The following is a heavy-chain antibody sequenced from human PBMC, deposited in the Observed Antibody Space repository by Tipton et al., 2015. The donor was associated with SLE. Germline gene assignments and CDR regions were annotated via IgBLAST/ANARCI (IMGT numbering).Heavy chain of an antibody. V-gene: IGHV3-48*03. CDR1: GFTFSSYG. CDR3: AREPNTLVREDYFDY. D-gene: IGHD6-13*01. J-gene: IGHJ4*02. Sequence: SGFTFSSYGMHWVRQAPGKGLEWVSYISSSGSTIYYADSVKGRFTISRDNAKNSLYLQMNSLRAEDTAVYYCAREPNTLVREDYFDYWGQGTLVTVSS. CDR2: ISSSGSTI.